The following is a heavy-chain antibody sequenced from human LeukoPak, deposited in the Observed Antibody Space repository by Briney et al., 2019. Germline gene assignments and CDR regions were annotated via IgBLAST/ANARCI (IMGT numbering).Heavy chain of an antibody. CDR3: ARDSRGGSGSYYNRGGFDY. CDR2: IYSGGST. V-gene: IGHV3-66*01. CDR1: GFTVSTNY. D-gene: IGHD3-10*01. Sequence: QPGGSLRLSCAASGFTVSTNYMTWVRQAPGKGLEWVSVIYSGGSTYYADSVKGRFTISRDNSKNTLYLQMNSLRAEDTAVYYCARDSRGGSGSYYNRGGFDYWGQGTLVTVSS. J-gene: IGHJ4*02.